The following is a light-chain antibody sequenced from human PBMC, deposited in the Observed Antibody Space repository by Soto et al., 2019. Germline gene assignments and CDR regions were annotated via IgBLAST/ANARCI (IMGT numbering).Light chain of an antibody. CDR3: QQSYSTPIT. Sequence: DIQMTQSPSSLSASVGDRVTITCRASQSISSYLNWYQQKPGKAHKLLIYAASSLQSGVQSRFSGSGSGTDFTLTIRSLQPEDFATYYCQQSYSTPITFGQGTRLEI. J-gene: IGKJ5*01. CDR2: AAS. V-gene: IGKV1-39*01. CDR1: QSISSY.